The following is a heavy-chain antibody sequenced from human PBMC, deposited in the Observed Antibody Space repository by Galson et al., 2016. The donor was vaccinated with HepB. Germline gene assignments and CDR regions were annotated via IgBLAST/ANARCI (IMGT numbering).Heavy chain of an antibody. J-gene: IGHJ4*02. CDR1: GGSISSYY. V-gene: IGHV4-4*07. D-gene: IGHD4-17*01. Sequence: SETLSLTCTVSGGSISSYYWTWVRQPAGEGLEWIGRIYTSGSTNYNPSLKSRVTMSVDRSKNQISLNVTSVTAADTAVYYCARVRNDYGDYFDSWGQGTLVTVSS. CDR2: IYTSGST. CDR3: ARVRNDYGDYFDS.